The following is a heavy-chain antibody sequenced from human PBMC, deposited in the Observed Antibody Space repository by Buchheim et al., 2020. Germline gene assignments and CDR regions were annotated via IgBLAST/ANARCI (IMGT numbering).Heavy chain of an antibody. J-gene: IGHJ4*02. CDR1: GFTFSSYG. Sequence: EVQLVESGGGLVQPGKSLRLSCAASGFTFSSYGMNWVRQAPGKGLEWIAYISSSGSTTYYTDSLRGRVAISRDNAGKSLHLQMNSLRDEDTAVYFCARVLGSCSRTSCYISGVDHWGQGAL. D-gene: IGHD2-2*02. V-gene: IGHV3-48*02. CDR2: ISSSGSTT. CDR3: ARVLGSCSRTSCYISGVDH.